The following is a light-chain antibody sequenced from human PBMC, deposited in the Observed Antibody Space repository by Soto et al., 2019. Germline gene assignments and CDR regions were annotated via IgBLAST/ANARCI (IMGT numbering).Light chain of an antibody. J-gene: IGLJ2*01. V-gene: IGLV1-44*01. CDR1: RANIGSNA. CDR3: AAWDDSLNGVV. CDR2: TND. Sequence: QSVLTQPPSASGTPGQRVTISCSGSRANIGSNAVNWYQQLPGTAPKLLIYTNDQRPSGVPDRFSGSKSGTSASLAIGGLQSEDEADYYCAAWDDSLNGVVFGGGTKLTVL.